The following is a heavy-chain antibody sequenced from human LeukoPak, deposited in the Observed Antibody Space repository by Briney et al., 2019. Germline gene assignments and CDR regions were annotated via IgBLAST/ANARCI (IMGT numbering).Heavy chain of an antibody. V-gene: IGHV4-61*01. CDR2: IYYSGSS. CDR1: GGSVSSGRYY. CDR3: ASYIMKYGPFDY. D-gene: IGHD4-17*01. Sequence: KPSETLSLTSTVSGGSVSSGRYYWSWIRQPPGKGLEWIGYIYYSGSSNKNPSLKSRATISEDTSKNQFSLKLNSVSAAYTAMYYCASYIMKYGPFDYWGQGTLVTVSS. J-gene: IGHJ4*02.